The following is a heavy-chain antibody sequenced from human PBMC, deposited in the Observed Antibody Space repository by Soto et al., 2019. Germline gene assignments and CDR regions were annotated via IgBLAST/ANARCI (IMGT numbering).Heavy chain of an antibody. Sequence: EVQLVESGGGLVKPGESLRLSCAASGFTFSISNMAWVRQAPGKGLEWVSAISGSSTYIYYADSVKGRFTISRDNAKNSLFLQMNCLRAEDTALYYCAREGDSTGYYSGIYFEYWGQGNLVTVSS. D-gene: IGHD6-19*01. J-gene: IGHJ4*02. V-gene: IGHV3-21*01. CDR1: GFTFSISN. CDR2: ISGSSTYI. CDR3: AREGDSTGYYSGIYFEY.